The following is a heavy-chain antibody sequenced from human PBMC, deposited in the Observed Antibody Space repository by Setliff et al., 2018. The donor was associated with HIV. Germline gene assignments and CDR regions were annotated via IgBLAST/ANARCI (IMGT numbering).Heavy chain of an antibody. D-gene: IGHD1-1*01. V-gene: IGHV1-69*13. J-gene: IGHJ4*02. CDR1: GGTFSIFS. Sequence: SVKVSCKTSGGTFSIFSITWVRQAPGQGLEWMGGIIPVFGPPNYAEKFQRRLTITADESTNTAYMELIGLKSEDTAVYYCAREGGSGTTVHFDSWGQGTLVTVSS. CDR3: AREGGSGTTVHFDS. CDR2: IIPVFGPP.